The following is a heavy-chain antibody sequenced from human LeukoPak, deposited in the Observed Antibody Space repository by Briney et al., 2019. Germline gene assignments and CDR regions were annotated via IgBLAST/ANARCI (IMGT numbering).Heavy chain of an antibody. Sequence: GGSLRLSCAASGFNFSGSSMYWLRQASGKGLEWVGRITSNGNTYATEYGASLKGRFTISRDDSKSTAYLQMNSLNTEDTAVYYCTRLEYFDWLHRGDPFDYWGQGTLVTVSS. V-gene: IGHV3-73*01. J-gene: IGHJ4*02. CDR1: GFNFSGSS. CDR2: ITSNGNTYAT. CDR3: TRLEYFDWLHRGDPFDY. D-gene: IGHD3-9*01.